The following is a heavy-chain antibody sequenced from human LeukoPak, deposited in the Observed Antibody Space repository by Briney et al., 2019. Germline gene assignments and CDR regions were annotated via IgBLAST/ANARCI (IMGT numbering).Heavy chain of an antibody. D-gene: IGHD5-24*01. V-gene: IGHV3-23*01. CDR1: GFIFSNYG. Sequence: GGSLRLSCAASGFIFSNYGMSWVRQAPGKGLEWVSGISGSGGSTYYADSVKGRFTISRDNSKNTLYLQMSSLRAGDTAEYYCAKGRGDGYNWRFDYWGQGTLVTVSS. CDR3: AKGRGDGYNWRFDY. CDR2: ISGSGGST. J-gene: IGHJ4*02.